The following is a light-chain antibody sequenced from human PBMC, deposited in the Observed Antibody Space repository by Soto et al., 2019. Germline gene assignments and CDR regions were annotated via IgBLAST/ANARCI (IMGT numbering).Light chain of an antibody. CDR1: SSDVGGYNY. J-gene: IGLJ1*01. CDR3: SSYTSTYSLV. CDR2: DVS. Sequence: QSVLTQPASVSGSPGQSITISCTGTSSDVGGYNYVSWYQHHPGKAPKLIIFDVSNRPSGASHRFSGSKSGHTAYLTISGLQSDDEANYHCSSYTSTYSLVFGTGTKVTVL. V-gene: IGLV2-14*03.